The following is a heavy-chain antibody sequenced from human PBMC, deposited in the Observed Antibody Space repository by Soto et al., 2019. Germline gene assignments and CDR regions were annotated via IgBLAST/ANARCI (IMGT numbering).Heavy chain of an antibody. CDR3: ATYESARGGDFDY. CDR1: GFTFSDKY. D-gene: IGHD3-22*01. J-gene: IGHJ4*02. V-gene: IGHV3-72*01. Sequence: EVQLVESGGGLVQPGGSLRLSCAASGFTFSDKYMDWVRQAPGKGLEWVGRIRNKANSYTTEYAASVKGRFTISRDDSKTSLYLQMSSLKTEDTAMYYCATYESARGGDFDYWGQGTLVTVSS. CDR2: IRNKANSYTT.